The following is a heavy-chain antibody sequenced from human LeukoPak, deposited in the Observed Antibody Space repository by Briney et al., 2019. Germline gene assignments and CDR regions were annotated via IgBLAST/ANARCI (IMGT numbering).Heavy chain of an antibody. J-gene: IGHJ5*02. CDR2: INHSGST. CDR3: ARDPLYCSGGSCYSTWFDP. V-gene: IGHV4-34*01. CDR1: GGSFSGYY. Sequence: PSETLSLTCAVYGGSFSGYYWSWIRQPPGKGLEWIGEINHSGSTNYNPSLKSRVTISVDTSKNQFSLKLSSVTAADTAVYYCARDPLYCSGGSCYSTWFDPWGQGTLVTVSS. D-gene: IGHD2-15*01.